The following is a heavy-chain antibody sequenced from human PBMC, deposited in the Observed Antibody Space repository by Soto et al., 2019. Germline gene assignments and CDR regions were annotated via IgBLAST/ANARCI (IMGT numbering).Heavy chain of an antibody. Sequence: QVQLQQWGAGLLKPSETLSLTCAVYGGSFSGYYWSWIRQPPGKGLEWTGEINHSGRTNYNPSLKSRVTVPVDTSNNPFALKLSSVTAAATAVYYCTSSRVRGVIITGGQGTLVTVSS. CDR1: GGSFSGYY. V-gene: IGHV4-34*01. CDR3: TSSRVRGVIIT. CDR2: INHSGRT. J-gene: IGHJ4*02. D-gene: IGHD3-10*01.